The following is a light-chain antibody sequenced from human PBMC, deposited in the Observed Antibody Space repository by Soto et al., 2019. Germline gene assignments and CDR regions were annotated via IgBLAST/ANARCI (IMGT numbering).Light chain of an antibody. Sequence: QSALPQPASVSGSPGQSITISCTGTSSDIGGYYYVSWYQHHPGKAPKLMIYQVSNLPSGVSNRFSGSKSGNTASLTISGLQAEDEDDYYCTSYKSSSTFYVFGTGTKLTV. J-gene: IGLJ1*01. CDR2: QVS. CDR1: SSDIGGYYY. V-gene: IGLV2-14*01. CDR3: TSYKSSSTFYV.